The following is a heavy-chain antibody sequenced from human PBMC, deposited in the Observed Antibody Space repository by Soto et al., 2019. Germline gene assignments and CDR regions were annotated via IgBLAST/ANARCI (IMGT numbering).Heavy chain of an antibody. CDR1: GFTFSSYS. Sequence: GGSLRLSCAASGFTFSSYSMNWVRQAPGKGLEWVSSLSSSSSYIYYADSVKGRFTISRDNAKNSLYLQMNSLRAEDTAVYYCARDYCSGGSCYYGMDVWGQGTTVTVSS. J-gene: IGHJ6*02. V-gene: IGHV3-21*01. D-gene: IGHD2-15*01. CDR2: LSSSSSYI. CDR3: ARDYCSGGSCYYGMDV.